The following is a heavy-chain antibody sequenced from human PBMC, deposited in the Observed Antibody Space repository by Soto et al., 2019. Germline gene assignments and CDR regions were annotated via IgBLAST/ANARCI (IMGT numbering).Heavy chain of an antibody. J-gene: IGHJ4*02. V-gene: IGHV3-30*18. Sequence: QVQLVESGGGVVQPGRSLRLSCAASGFTFSTYGMHWVRQAPGKGLEWVAVISYDGSNKYYADSVKGRFTISRDNSKNTLYLQMSSLRAEDTAVYYCAKGFSYSVIDYWRQGTLVTVSS. CDR1: GFTFSTYG. D-gene: IGHD5-18*01. CDR2: ISYDGSNK. CDR3: AKGFSYSVIDY.